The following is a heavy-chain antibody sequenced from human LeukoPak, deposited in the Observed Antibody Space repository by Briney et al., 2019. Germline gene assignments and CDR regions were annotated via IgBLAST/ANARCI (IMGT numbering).Heavy chain of an antibody. CDR2: IKEGGSER. CDR1: GVNFTDSW. V-gene: IGHV3-7*01. D-gene: IGHD5-24*01. J-gene: IGHJ5*02. Sequence: GGSPRLSCEASGVNFTDSWMNWVRQAPGKRLGWVASIKEGGSERYSLDSVKGRFTISRDDAKNSLYLQMNSLRAEDTAVYYCARQRWGSGSLNWFDPWGQGTLVSVSS. CDR3: ARQRWGSGSLNWFDP.